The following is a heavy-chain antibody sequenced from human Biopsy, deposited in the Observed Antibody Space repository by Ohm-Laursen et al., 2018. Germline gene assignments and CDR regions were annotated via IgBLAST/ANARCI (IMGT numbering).Heavy chain of an antibody. Sequence: LTLTFAASGFTFDDYAMHWVRQAPGKGLEWVSGISWHSGSRGYADSVKGRFTISRDNAKKLLYLQMNSLRAEDTALYYCAKDVRVKVQLDGMDVWGQGTTVTVSS. V-gene: IGHV3-9*01. D-gene: IGHD1-1*01. J-gene: IGHJ6*02. CDR3: AKDVRVKVQLDGMDV. CDR2: ISWHSGSR. CDR1: GFTFDDYA.